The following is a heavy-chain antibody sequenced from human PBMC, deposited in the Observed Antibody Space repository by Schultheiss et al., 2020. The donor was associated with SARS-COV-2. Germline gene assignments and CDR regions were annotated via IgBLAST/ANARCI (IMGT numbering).Heavy chain of an antibody. CDR3: ARDLRYSSGWYYYGMDV. CDR2: INHSGST. J-gene: IGHJ6*02. D-gene: IGHD6-19*01. Sequence: SETLSLTCVVYGGSFSGYYWSWIRQPPGKGLEWIGEINHSGSTNYNPSLKSRVTMSIDTSRNQFSLKLSSVTAADTAVYYCARDLRYSSGWYYYGMDVWGQGTTVTVSS. CDR1: GGSFSGYY. V-gene: IGHV4-34*01.